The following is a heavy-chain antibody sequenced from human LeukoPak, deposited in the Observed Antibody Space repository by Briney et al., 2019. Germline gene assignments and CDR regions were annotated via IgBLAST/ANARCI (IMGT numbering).Heavy chain of an antibody. D-gene: IGHD2/OR15-2a*01. V-gene: IGHV4-34*01. J-gene: IGHJ4*02. CDR2: INHSGST. Sequence: SETLSLTCAVCGGSFSGYYWSWIRQPPGKGLEWIGEINHSGSTNYNPSLKSRVTISVDTSKNQFSLKLSSVTAADTAVYYCARGPPIYYFDYWGQGTLVTVSS. CDR3: ARGPPIYYFDY. CDR1: GGSFSGYY.